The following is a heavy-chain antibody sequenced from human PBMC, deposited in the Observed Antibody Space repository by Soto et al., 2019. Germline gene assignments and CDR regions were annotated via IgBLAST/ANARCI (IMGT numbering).Heavy chain of an antibody. Sequence: QVQLQESGPGLVKPSETLSLTCTVSGASIKSYYWSWIRQPAGKGLEWIGRIYASGITNYNPSLKIRVNMSIDTCKNQSSLNLSYVTAAGTAVDYCASAHSKPWEPIWDAFDFWGQGTMVTVSS. J-gene: IGHJ3*01. CDR2: IYASGIT. CDR1: GASIKSYY. V-gene: IGHV4-4*07. CDR3: ASAHSKPWEPIWDAFDF. D-gene: IGHD1-26*01.